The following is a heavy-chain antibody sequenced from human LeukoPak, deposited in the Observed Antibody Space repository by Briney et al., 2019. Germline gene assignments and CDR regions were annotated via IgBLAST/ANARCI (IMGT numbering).Heavy chain of an antibody. J-gene: IGHJ4*02. D-gene: IGHD4-23*01. CDR1: GFTFSSYA. CDR3: ANLVRLYNYFDY. CDR2: ISGSGGST. V-gene: IGHV3-23*01. Sequence: PGGSLRLSCAASGFTFSSYAMSWVRQAPGKGLEWVSAISGSGGSTYYADSVKVRFTISRDNSKNTLYLQMNSLRAEDTAVYYCANLVRLYNYFDYWGQGTLVTVSS.